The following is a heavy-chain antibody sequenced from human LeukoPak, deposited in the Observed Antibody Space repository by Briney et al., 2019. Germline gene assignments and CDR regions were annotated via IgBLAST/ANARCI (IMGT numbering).Heavy chain of an antibody. Sequence: SETLSLTCTVSGGSISSYYWSWIRQPPGKGLEWIGYIYYSGSTNYNPSLKSRVTISVDTSKNQFSLKLSSVTAADTAVYYCARALSSYYDRPLDYWGQGTLVTVSS. CDR2: IYYSGST. D-gene: IGHD3-22*01. V-gene: IGHV4-59*01. CDR3: ARALSSYYDRPLDY. CDR1: GGSISSYY. J-gene: IGHJ4*02.